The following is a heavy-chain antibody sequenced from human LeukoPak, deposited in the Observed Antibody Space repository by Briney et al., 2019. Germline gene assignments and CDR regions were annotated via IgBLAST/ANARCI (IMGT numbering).Heavy chain of an antibody. CDR3: ARRRVVTAMVSYCYYGMDV. V-gene: IGHV3-11*01. D-gene: IGHD2-21*02. CDR2: ISSSGSTI. J-gene: IGHJ6*02. CDR1: GFTFSDYY. Sequence: GGSLRLSCAASGFTFSDYYMSWIRQAPGKGLEWVSYISSSGSTIYYADSVKGRFTISRDNAKNSLYLQMNSLRAEDTAVYYCARRRVVTAMVSYCYYGMDVWGQGTTVTVSS.